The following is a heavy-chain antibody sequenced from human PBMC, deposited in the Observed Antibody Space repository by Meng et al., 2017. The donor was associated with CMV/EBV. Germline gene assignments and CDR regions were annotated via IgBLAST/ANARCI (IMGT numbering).Heavy chain of an antibody. CDR1: GGSFSGYY. CDR3: ARHVLYYDFWSGYLDY. V-gene: IGHV4-34*01. D-gene: IGHD3-3*01. Sequence: SETLSLTCAVYGGSFSGYYWSGIRQPPGKGLEWIGEINHSGSTNYNPSLKSRVTISVDTSKNQFSLKLSSVTAADTAVYYCARHVLYYDFWSGYLDYWGQGTLVTVSS. J-gene: IGHJ4*02. CDR2: INHSGST.